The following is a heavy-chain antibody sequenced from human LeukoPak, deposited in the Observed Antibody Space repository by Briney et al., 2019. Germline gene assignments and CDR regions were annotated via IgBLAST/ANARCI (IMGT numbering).Heavy chain of an antibody. CDR3: AKDGGHYYDSSGYLVY. CDR2: ISYDGSNK. V-gene: IGHV3-30*18. J-gene: IGHJ4*02. Sequence: PGGSLRLSCAASGFTFSSYGMHWVRQAPGKGLEWVAVISYDGSNKYYADSVKGRFTISRDNSKNTLYLQMNSLRAEDTAVYYCAKDGGHYYDSSGYLVYWGQGTLVTVSS. D-gene: IGHD3-22*01. CDR1: GFTFSSYG.